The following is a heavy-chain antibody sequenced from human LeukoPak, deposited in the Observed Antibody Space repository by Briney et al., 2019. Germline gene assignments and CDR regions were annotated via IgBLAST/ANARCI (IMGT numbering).Heavy chain of an antibody. Sequence: GGSLRLSCATSGFTFSVYGMHWVRQAPGKGLEWVAFIQYDGSYKFYADSVQGRFSISRDNSKNTLFLQMNSLRADDTAVYYCAKTSDQLLYSKFDFWGQGTLVTVSS. CDR2: IQYDGSYK. CDR1: GFTFSVYG. J-gene: IGHJ4*02. CDR3: AKTSDQLLYSKFDF. V-gene: IGHV3-30*02. D-gene: IGHD2-2*02.